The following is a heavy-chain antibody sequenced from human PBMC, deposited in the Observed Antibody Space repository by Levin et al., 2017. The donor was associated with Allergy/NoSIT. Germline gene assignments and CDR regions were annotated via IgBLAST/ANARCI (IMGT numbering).Heavy chain of an antibody. CDR1: GFTFSSYA. V-gene: IGHV3-30-3*01. D-gene: IGHD3-22*01. CDR3: AREFPSWYDSSGCFDY. CDR2: ISYDGSNK. J-gene: IGHJ4*02. Sequence: GGSLRLSCAASGFTFSSYAMHWVRQAPGKGLEWVAVISYDGSNKYYADSVKGRFTISRDNSKNTLYLQMNSLRAEDTAVYYCAREFPSWYDSSGCFDYWGQGTLVTVSS.